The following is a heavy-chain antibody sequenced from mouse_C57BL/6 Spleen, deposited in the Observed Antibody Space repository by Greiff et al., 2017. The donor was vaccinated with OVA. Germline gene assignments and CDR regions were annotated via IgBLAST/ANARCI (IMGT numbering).Heavy chain of an antibody. D-gene: IGHD2-4*01. J-gene: IGHJ3*01. CDR2: IYPGNSDT. V-gene: IGHV1-5*01. Sequence: DVKLVESGTVLARPGASVKMSCNTSGYTFTSYWMHWVKQRPGQGLEWIGAIYPGNSDTSYNQKFKGKAKLTAVTSASTAYMELSSLTNEDSAVYYCTRYPICYDYDVAGFAYWGQGTLVTVSA. CDR1: GYTFTSYW. CDR3: TRYPICYDYDVAGFAY.